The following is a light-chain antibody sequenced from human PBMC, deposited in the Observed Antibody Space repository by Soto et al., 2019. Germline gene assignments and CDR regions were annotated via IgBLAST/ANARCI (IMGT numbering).Light chain of an antibody. Sequence: EIVLTQSPGTLSLSPGERATLSCRASQSVSSSYLAWYQQKPGQAPRLLIYGASSRATGIPDRFSGSGSETDFTLTISRLEPEDFAVYYCQQYGSSPLTFGGGT. V-gene: IGKV3-20*01. CDR3: QQYGSSPLT. J-gene: IGKJ4*01. CDR2: GAS. CDR1: QSVSSSY.